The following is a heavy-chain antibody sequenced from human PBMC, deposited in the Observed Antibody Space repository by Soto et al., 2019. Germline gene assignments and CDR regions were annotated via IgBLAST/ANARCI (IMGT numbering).Heavy chain of an antibody. D-gene: IGHD2-8*01. Sequence: PGESLKISCKGSGYSFTSYWISWVRQMPGKGLEWMGRIDPSDSYTNYSPSLQGHVTISADKSISTAYLQWSSLKASDTAMYYCARHPIVLMVYANEGDYGMDVWGQGTTVTVSS. CDR2: IDPSDSYT. J-gene: IGHJ6*02. V-gene: IGHV5-10-1*01. CDR1: GYSFTSYW. CDR3: ARHPIVLMVYANEGDYGMDV.